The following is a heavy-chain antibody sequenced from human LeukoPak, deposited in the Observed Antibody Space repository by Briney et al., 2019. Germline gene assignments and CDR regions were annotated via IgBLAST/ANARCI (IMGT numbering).Heavy chain of an antibody. J-gene: IGHJ4*02. CDR1: GFTFSSYA. D-gene: IGHD4-11*01. V-gene: IGHV3-23*01. CDR2: ISGSGGST. Sequence: GGSLRLSCAASGFTFSSYAMSWVRQAPGKGLDWSSAISGSGGSTYYSDSVKGRFTISRDNSKPTLYLQMNSLRGEDTAVYYCEKGWVALTTLDYWGQGTLVTVSS. CDR3: EKGWVALTTLDY.